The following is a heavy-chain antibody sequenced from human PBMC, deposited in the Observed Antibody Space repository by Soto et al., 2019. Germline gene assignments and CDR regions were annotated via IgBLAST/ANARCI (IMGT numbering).Heavy chain of an antibody. CDR2: VYYGGST. CDR1: GDSISSTTDY. Sequence: QLQLQESGPGLVKPSETLSLTCTVSGDSISSTTDYYAWIRQAPGKGLEWIGSVYYGGSTYYNPSLKSRIDLSVDTSKNQIFLKLTSVTAADTAVYYCARPARSDWSRSAASFDHWGQGTRVTVSS. V-gene: IGHV4-39*01. J-gene: IGHJ4*02. D-gene: IGHD6-19*01. CDR3: ARPARSDWSRSAASFDH.